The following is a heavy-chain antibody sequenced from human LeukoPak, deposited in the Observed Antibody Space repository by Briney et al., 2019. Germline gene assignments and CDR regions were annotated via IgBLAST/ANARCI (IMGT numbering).Heavy chain of an antibody. CDR3: ARDVEYSSSSGFDY. CDR1: GGTFSSYA. V-gene: IGHV1-69*04. D-gene: IGHD6-6*01. CDR2: IIPILGIA. J-gene: IGHJ4*02. Sequence: ASVKVSCKASGGTFSSYAISRVRQAPGQGLEWMGRIIPILGIANYAQKFQGRVTITADKSTSTAYMELSSLRSEDTAVYYCARDVEYSSSSGFDYWGQGTLVTVSS.